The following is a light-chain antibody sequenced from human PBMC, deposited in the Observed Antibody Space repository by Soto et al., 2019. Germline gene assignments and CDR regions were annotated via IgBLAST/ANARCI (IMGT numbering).Light chain of an antibody. CDR1: SSDVGGYNF. V-gene: IGLV2-14*01. CDR2: EVS. CDR3: RSYTSSSTLV. J-gene: IGLJ2*01. Sequence: QSALTQPASVSGSPGQSITISCTGTSSDVGGYNFVSWYQQHPGKAPKLMIYEVSNRPSGVSNRFSGSKSGNTASLTISGVQAEDEADYYCRSYTSSSTLVFGGGTEQTVL.